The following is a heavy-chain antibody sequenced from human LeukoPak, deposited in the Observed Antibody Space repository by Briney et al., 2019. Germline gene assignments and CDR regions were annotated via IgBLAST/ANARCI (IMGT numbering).Heavy chain of an antibody. D-gene: IGHD2-2*01. CDR3: ARPPRYCSSTSCYAGAGDDAFDI. Sequence: GGSLRLSCAASGFTFSSYSMNWVRQAPGKGLEWVSSISSSGSYIYYADSVKGRFTISRDNARNSLYLQMNSLRAEDTAVYYCARPPRYCSSTSCYAGAGDDAFDIWGQGTMVTVSS. J-gene: IGHJ3*02. CDR1: GFTFSSYS. CDR2: ISSSGSYI. V-gene: IGHV3-21*01.